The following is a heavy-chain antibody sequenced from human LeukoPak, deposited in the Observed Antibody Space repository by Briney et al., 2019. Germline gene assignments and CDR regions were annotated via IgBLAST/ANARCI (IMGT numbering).Heavy chain of an antibody. CDR2: INTNTGNP. CDR1: GYTFTSYY. D-gene: IGHD4-17*01. Sequence: ASVKVSCKASGYTFTSYYMHWVRQAPGQGLEWMGWINTNTGNPTYAQGFTGRFVFSLDTSVSTAYLQISSLKAEDTAVYYCARDLEVTVTTDYYYYYMDVWGKGTTVTVSS. CDR3: ARDLEVTVTTDYYYYYMDV. J-gene: IGHJ6*03. V-gene: IGHV7-4-1*02.